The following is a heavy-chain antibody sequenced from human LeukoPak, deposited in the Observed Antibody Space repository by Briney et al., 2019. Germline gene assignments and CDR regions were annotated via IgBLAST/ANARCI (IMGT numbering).Heavy chain of an antibody. Sequence: ASVKVSCKVSGYSLTELSMHWVRQTLDKGLEWMGAFDPGDAETIFAQKFQGRVTLTRDMSTSTDYLELSSLRSEDTAVYYCARDNSVRDEAWWFNPWGQGTLVTVSS. V-gene: IGHV1-24*01. CDR3: ARDNSVRDEAWWFNP. CDR1: GYSLTELS. J-gene: IGHJ5*02. D-gene: IGHD5-24*01. CDR2: FDPGDAET.